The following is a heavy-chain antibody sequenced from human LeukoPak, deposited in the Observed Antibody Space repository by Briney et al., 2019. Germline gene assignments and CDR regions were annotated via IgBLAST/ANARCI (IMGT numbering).Heavy chain of an antibody. Sequence: ASVKVSCKASGYTLPDYYFHWVRQAPGQGLEWMGWINVNSGDTNYEQKFQGRVTMTRGTSISTAYMELTRLRSDDTAVYFCAAVAPSGPFGYWGQGTLVIVSS. CDR3: AAVAPSGPFGY. D-gene: IGHD2-15*01. CDR2: INVNSGDT. J-gene: IGHJ4*02. CDR1: GYTLPDYY. V-gene: IGHV1-2*02.